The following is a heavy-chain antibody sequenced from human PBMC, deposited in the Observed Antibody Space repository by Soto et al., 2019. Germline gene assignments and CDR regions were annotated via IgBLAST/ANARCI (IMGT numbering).Heavy chain of an antibody. V-gene: IGHV4-31*03. D-gene: IGHD3-10*01. CDR2: VYYSGST. CDR1: SGSISSVGYY. J-gene: IGHJ4*02. Sequence: QVQLQESGPGLVKPSQTLSLTCTVSSGSISSVGYYWNWIRQHPGKGLEWIGYVYYSGSTYFNPSLKSRVTITVDTSKNQFSLKLSAVTAADTAVYYCARVVGGYFDYWGQGTRVTVSS. CDR3: ARVVGGYFDY.